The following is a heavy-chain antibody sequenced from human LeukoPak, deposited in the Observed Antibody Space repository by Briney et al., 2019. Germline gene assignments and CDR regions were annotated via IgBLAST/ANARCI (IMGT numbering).Heavy chain of an antibody. V-gene: IGHV4-38-2*02. CDR3: ARQFSGWFSRAYYFDY. CDR2: IYHSGST. CDR1: GYSISSGYY. Sequence: SSETLSLTCTVSGYSISSGYYWGWIRQPPGKGLEWIGSIYHSGSTYYNPSLKSRVTISVDTSKNQFSLKLSSVTAADTAVYYCARQFSGWFSRAYYFDYWGQGTLVTVSS. J-gene: IGHJ4*02. D-gene: IGHD6-19*01.